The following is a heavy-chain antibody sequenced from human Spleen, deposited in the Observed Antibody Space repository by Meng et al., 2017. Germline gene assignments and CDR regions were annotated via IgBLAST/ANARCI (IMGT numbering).Heavy chain of an antibody. D-gene: IGHD6-19*01. J-gene: IGHJ4*02. CDR3: VKHSSDWSLDS. CDR1: GYTYTDYQ. Sequence: QVQLLQSGDAVKNPGASVKVSCKASGYTYTDYQTDWVRQAPGQGLEWMGWIHPSGHPTYAQKFQGRVTMTIDTSTTTASMELRSLRSDDSALYYCVKHSSDWSLDSWGQGTLVTVSS. V-gene: IGHV1-18*01. CDR2: IHPSGHP.